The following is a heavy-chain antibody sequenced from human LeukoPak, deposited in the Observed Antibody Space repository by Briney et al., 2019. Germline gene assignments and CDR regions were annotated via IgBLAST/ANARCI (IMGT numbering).Heavy chain of an antibody. CDR2: ISYDGSNK. J-gene: IGHJ4*02. Sequence: GGSLRLSCAASGFTFSSYAMHWVRQAPGKGLEWVAVISYDGSNKYYADSVKGRFTISRDNSKNTLYLQMNSLRAEDTAVYYCARDESFRATVTYFDYWGQGTLVTVSS. CDR3: ARDESFRATVTYFDY. CDR1: GFTFSSYA. D-gene: IGHD4-17*01. V-gene: IGHV3-30*04.